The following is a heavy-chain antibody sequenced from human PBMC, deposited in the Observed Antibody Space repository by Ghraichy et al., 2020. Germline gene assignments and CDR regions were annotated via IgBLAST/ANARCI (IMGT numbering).Heavy chain of an antibody. CDR3: ATSQHSTAWN. V-gene: IGHV3-7*01. J-gene: IGHJ4*02. CDR2: INPAGTDK. D-gene: IGHD2/OR15-2a*01. Sequence: ETLSLTCAASGVTSSNYWMSWVRQAPGKGLEWVAHINPAGTDKYYVDSVKGRFTISRDNAKNSLYLQLNSLRPGDTAVYFCATSQHSTAWNWGQGTLVTV. CDR1: GVTSSNYW.